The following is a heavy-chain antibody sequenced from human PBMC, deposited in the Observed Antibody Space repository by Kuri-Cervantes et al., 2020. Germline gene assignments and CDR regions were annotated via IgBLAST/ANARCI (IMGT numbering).Heavy chain of an antibody. J-gene: IGHJ4*02. D-gene: IGHD5-18*01. CDR2: ISYDGSNK. Sequence: GGSLRLSCAASGFTFSSYGMHWVRQAPGKGLEWVAVISYDGSNKYYADSVRGRFTISRDNSKNTLYLQMNSLRAEDTAVYYCARDLGLVRGSYGTLDYWGQGTLVTVSS. V-gene: IGHV3-30*03. CDR3: ARDLGLVRGSYGTLDY. CDR1: GFTFSSYG.